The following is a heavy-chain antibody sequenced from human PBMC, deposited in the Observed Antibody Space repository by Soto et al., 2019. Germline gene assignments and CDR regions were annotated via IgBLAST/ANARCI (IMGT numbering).Heavy chain of an antibody. CDR3: VRGLNGDSDY. V-gene: IGHV3-74*01. Sequence: EVQLVESGGGLVQPGGSLRLSCAASGFTFSNSWMHWVRQAPGKGLVWVSRINPDGSITTYADSVKGRFTISRDNPKNTLYLQMNTLRADDTRMYYCVRGLNGDSDYWGQGTPVTVSS. CDR2: INPDGSIT. CDR1: GFTFSNSW. J-gene: IGHJ4*02. D-gene: IGHD4-17*01.